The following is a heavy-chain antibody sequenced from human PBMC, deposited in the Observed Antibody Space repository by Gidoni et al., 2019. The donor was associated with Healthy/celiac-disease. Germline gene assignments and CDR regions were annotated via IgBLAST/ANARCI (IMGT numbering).Heavy chain of an antibody. J-gene: IGHJ3*02. CDR1: GGTFSSYT. Sequence: QVQLVQSGAEVKKPGSSVTVSCKASGGTFSSYTISWVRQAPGQGLEWMGRIIPSLGIANYAKKFQGRVTITADKSKRTAYMELSSLRSEDTAVYYCAGDPRDGYNPIYDAFDIWGQGTMVTVSS. D-gene: IGHD5-12*01. CDR3: AGDPRDGYNPIYDAFDI. CDR2: IIPSLGIA. V-gene: IGHV1-69*02.